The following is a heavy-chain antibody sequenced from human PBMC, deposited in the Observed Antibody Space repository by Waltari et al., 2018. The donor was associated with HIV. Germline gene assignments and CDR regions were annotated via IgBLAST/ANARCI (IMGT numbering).Heavy chain of an antibody. D-gene: IGHD3-3*01. CDR3: VRENDFGTIFFNYYYAMDV. V-gene: IGHV3-7*01. Sequence: MQLVESGGGLVQRGGSLSVSCTASGINSTSHGMSWVRQAPGKALEWVANIKDDGNEKYYVNSVRGRFTISRDNANNSLYLEMNRLRDEDTAVYYCVRENDFGTIFFNYYYAMDVWGQGTSVTVSS. CDR1: GINSTSHG. CDR2: IKDDGNEK. J-gene: IGHJ6*02.